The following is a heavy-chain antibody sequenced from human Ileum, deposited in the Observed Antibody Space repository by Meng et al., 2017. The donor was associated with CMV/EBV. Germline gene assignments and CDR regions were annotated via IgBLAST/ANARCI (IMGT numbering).Heavy chain of an antibody. CDR1: GFDFTSLG. Sequence: GGSLRLSCAASGFDFTSLGMTWVRQAPGKGLEWVAGIVDTGDKTHYADSVRGRFTISRDNSKKMLYLQMNSLRPEDTAVYFCVKMTYWDIWSQYYTLDSWGQGTQVTVSS. D-gene: IGHD3-3*01. J-gene: IGHJ4*02. CDR2: IVDTGDKT. CDR3: VKMTYWDIWSQYYTLDS. V-gene: IGHV3-23*01.